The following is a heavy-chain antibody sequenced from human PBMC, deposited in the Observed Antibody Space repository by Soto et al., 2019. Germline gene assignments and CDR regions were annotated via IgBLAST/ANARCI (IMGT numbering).Heavy chain of an antibody. CDR2: IYHSGST. J-gene: IGHJ6*02. D-gene: IGHD4-17*01. Sequence: ADTLSPTFAVYGASFSASYWTGIRQPPGKGREGMGEIYHSGSTNSSPSLKSRVTISVDKSKNQFPPKLSSVTPADTAVYYWARDPYHDYGDDDNYYYYYGMDVWGQGTTVTVSS. V-gene: IGHV4-34*01. CDR1: GASFSASY. CDR3: ARDPYHDYGDDDNYYYYYGMDV.